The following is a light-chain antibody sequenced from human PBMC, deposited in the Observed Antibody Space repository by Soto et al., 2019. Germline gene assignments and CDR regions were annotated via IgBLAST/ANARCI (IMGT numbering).Light chain of an antibody. CDR3: SSYAGSNNFGVV. CDR1: SSDVGGYNY. J-gene: IGLJ2*01. Sequence: QSVLTQPPSASGSPGQSVTISCTGTSSDVGGYNYVSWYQQHPGKAPKLMIYEVSKRPSGVPDRFSGSKSGNTASLTVSGLQAEDEAEYYCSSYAGSNNFGVVFGGGTKVTVL. V-gene: IGLV2-8*01. CDR2: EVS.